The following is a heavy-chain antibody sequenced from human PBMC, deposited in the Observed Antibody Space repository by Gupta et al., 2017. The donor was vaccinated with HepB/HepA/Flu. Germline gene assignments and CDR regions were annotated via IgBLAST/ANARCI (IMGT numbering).Heavy chain of an antibody. Sequence: EVQLVESGGGLVQPGGSLRLSCAASGFTFSNYWMHWVRQAPGKGLVWVSRINSDGSITNYADSVEGRFTISRDNARDTLYLQMNSLRAEDTAVYYCARVGVGVYYYYYMDVWGKGTTVTVSS. D-gene: IGHD3-22*01. CDR2: INSDGSIT. J-gene: IGHJ6*03. CDR3: ARVGVGVYYYYYMDV. V-gene: IGHV3-74*01. CDR1: GFTFSNYW.